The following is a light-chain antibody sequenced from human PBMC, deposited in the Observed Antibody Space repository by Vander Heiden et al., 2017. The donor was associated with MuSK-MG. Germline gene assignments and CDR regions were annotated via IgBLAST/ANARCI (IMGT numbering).Light chain of an antibody. J-gene: IGLJ3*02. V-gene: IGLV1-36*01. CDR3: AAWDDSLNGWV. Sequence: HSVLTQPPSVSEAPRQRVTISCSGSSSNIGTNAVNWYQQLPGKAPKLLIYDDGLPPSGVSDRFSGSKSGTSASLAISGLQSEDEADYYCAAWDDSLNGWVFGGGTKLTVL. CDR2: DDG. CDR1: SSNIGTNA.